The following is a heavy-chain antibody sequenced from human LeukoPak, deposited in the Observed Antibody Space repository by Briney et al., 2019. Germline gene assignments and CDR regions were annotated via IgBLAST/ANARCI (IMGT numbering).Heavy chain of an antibody. V-gene: IGHV3-21*01. D-gene: IGHD3-10*01. CDR1: GFTFSSYS. CDR3: ARAAPPWFGEPHYFDY. J-gene: IGHJ4*02. Sequence: GGSLRLSCAASGFTFSSYSMNWVRQAPGKGLEWVSSISSSSSYIYYADSVKGRFTISRDNAKNSLYLQMNSLRAEDTAVYYCARAAPPWFGEPHYFDYWGQGTLVTVSS. CDR2: ISSSSSYI.